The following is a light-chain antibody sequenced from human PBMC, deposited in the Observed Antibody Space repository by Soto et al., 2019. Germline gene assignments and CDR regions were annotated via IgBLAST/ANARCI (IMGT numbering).Light chain of an antibody. J-gene: IGKJ4*01. CDR1: QSVSRY. V-gene: IGKV3D-11*02. Sequence: EIVLTQSPDTLSLSPGERATLSCRASQSVSRYLAWYQQRPGQSPSLLIYDASNRATGIPARFSGSGSGTDFTLTISSLEPEDFAVYYCQQRSNSQLTVGGGTKVEIK. CDR2: DAS. CDR3: QQRSNSQLT.